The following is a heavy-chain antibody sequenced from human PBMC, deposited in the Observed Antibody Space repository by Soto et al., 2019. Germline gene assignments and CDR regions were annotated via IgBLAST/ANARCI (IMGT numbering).Heavy chain of an antibody. CDR2: ISYDGSNK. CDR1: GFTFSSYA. J-gene: IGHJ5*02. D-gene: IGHD3-3*01. CDR3: ARGVMYYDFWSGYLDP. Sequence: QVQLVESGGGVVQPGRSLRLSCAASGFTFSSYAMHWVRQAPGKGLEWVAVISYDGSNKYYAESVKGRFTISRDNSKNTLYLQMNSLRAEDTAVYYGARGVMYYDFWSGYLDPWGQGTLVTVSS. V-gene: IGHV3-30-3*01.